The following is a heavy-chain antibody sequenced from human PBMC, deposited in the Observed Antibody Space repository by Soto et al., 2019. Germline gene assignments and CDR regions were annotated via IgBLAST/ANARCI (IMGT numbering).Heavy chain of an antibody. CDR2: INPNTGGT. CDR1: GFSLTGYY. CDR3: ARENFTADHFDSAGYWPLHH. V-gene: IGHV1-2*02. D-gene: IGHD3-22*01. J-gene: IGHJ1*01. Sequence: QVQLVQSGAEVKKPGVSMKVSCKASGFSLTGYYFHWIRAAPGQGLEWLGWINPNTGGTTYAQKFQGRVTITADRSTNTVYLRLGSLTSEDTAVYFCARENFTADHFDSAGYWPLHHWGQGSLVSVS.